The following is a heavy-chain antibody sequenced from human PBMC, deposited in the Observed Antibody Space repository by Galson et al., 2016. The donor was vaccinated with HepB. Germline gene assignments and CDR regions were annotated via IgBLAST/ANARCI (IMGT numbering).Heavy chain of an antibody. V-gene: IGHV1-2*02. D-gene: IGHD6-13*01. J-gene: IGHJ5*02. CDR1: GYTFTGYF. CDR3: VRGSRSSSWYLVDPYNWFDP. CDR2: IKPNSGGT. Sequence: SVKVSCKASGYTFTGYFIHWARQAPGQGLEWMGWIKPNSGGTNYGQKFQGRVTMTRDTSISAAYMELSRLRSDDTAVYYCVRGSRSSSWYLVDPYNWFDPWGQGTLVTVSS.